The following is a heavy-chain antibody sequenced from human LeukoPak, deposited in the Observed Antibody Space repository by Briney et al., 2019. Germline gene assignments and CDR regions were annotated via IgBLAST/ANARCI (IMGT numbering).Heavy chain of an antibody. CDR3: ARDSAGGGNFDY. CDR1: GGSISSSAFF. D-gene: IGHD2-15*01. CDR2: IYHSGST. J-gene: IGHJ4*01. V-gene: IGHV4-30-2*01. Sequence: SQTLSLTCTVSGGSISSSAFFWNWIRQPPGKGLEWIGYIYHSGSTYYNPSLKSRVTISVDRSKNQFSLKLNSVTAADTAVYYCARDSAGGGNFDYWGQGTLVTVSS.